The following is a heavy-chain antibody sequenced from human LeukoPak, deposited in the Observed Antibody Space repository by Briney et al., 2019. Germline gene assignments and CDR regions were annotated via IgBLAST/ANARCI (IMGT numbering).Heavy chain of an antibody. J-gene: IGHJ5*02. CDR2: IYHSGST. CDR1: GGSISSSSYY. V-gene: IGHV4-39*01. CDR3: ASKGLPFRWFDP. D-gene: IGHD4-11*01. Sequence: SETLSLTCTVSGGSISSSSYYWGWIRQPPGKGLEWIGCIYHSGSTYYNPSLKSRVTISVDTSKNQFALKLSSVTAAGTAVYYYASKGLPFRWFDPWGQGTLVTVSS.